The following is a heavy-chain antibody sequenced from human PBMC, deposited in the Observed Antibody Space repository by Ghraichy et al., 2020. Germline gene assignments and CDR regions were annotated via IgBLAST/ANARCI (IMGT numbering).Heavy chain of an antibody. Sequence: GGSLRLSCAASGFSFSSYAMSWVRQAPGKGLEWVSAINDDGGRYCGRTYYADSVKGRFTISRDTSKNTLFLQMGSLRADETAVYYCARANILTGYHPPFYFDSWGLGTLVTVSS. CDR3: ARANILTGYHPPFYFDS. J-gene: IGHJ4*02. V-gene: IGHV3-23*01. D-gene: IGHD3-9*01. CDR1: GFSFSSYA. CDR2: INDDGGRYCGRT.